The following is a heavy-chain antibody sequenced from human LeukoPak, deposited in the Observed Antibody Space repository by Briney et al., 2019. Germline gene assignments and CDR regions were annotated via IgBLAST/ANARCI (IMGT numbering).Heavy chain of an antibody. D-gene: IGHD6-19*01. Sequence: GGSLRLSCAASGFTVSTNCMTWVRQAPGKGLEWVSTIYSGSTTYYADSVMGRFTISRHNSRDTLYMQMISLRAEDTDVYYCARAKLIAVAGDYYFYGMDVWCQGTTVIVSS. V-gene: IGHV3-53*01. CDR1: GFTVSTNC. J-gene: IGHJ6*02. CDR2: IYSGSTT. CDR3: ARAKLIAVAGDYYFYGMDV.